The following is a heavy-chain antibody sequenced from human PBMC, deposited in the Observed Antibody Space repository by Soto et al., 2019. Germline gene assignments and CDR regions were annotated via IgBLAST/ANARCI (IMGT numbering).Heavy chain of an antibody. D-gene: IGHD6-25*01. CDR1: GFTFSNYV. V-gene: IGHV3-23*01. CDR2: ISGGGTT. CDR3: AKDQSGYGRFDY. Sequence: GSLRLSCAASGFTFSNYVMNWVRQAPGKGLEWVSAISGGGTTYYTDSVKGRFTISRDNSKNTVYLEMNSLRAEDTAIYYCAKDQSGYGRFDYWGQGTQVTVSS. J-gene: IGHJ4*02.